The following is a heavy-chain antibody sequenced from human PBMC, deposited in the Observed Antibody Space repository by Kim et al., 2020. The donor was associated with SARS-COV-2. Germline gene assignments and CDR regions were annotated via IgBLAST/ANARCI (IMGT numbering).Heavy chain of an antibody. CDR3: ARALLGYSSSSPVDDY. J-gene: IGHJ4*02. CDR2: ISYDGSNK. CDR1: GFTFSSYA. Sequence: GGSLRLSCAASGFTFSSYAMHWVRQAPGKGLEWVAVISYDGSNKYYADSVKGRFTISRDNSKNTLYLQMNSLRAEDTAVYYCARALLGYSSSSPVDDYWGQGTLVTVSS. V-gene: IGHV3-30-3*01. D-gene: IGHD6-6*01.